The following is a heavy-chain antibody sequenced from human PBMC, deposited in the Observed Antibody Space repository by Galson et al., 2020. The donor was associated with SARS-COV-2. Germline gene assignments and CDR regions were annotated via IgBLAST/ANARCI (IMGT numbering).Heavy chain of an antibody. Sequence: ASVKVSCKASGYTFTGYYMHWVRQAPGQGLEWMGWINPNSGGTNYAQKFQGRVTMTRDTSISTAYMELSRLRSDDTAVYYCARDGTDYGDYADLRYWGQGTLVTVSS. CDR1: GYTFTGYY. J-gene: IGHJ4*02. CDR3: ARDGTDYGDYADLRY. CDR2: INPNSGGT. D-gene: IGHD4-17*01. V-gene: IGHV1-2*02.